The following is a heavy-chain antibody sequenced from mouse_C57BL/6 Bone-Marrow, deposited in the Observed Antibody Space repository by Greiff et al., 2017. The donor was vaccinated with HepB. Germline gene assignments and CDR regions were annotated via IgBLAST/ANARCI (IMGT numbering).Heavy chain of an antibody. CDR1: GYTFTSYW. CDR3: ARVRDNCEGFAY. CDR2: IYPGSGST. Sequence: QVQLQQPGAELVKPGASVKMSCKASGYTFTSYWITWVKQRPGQGLEWIGDIYPGSGSTNYNEKFKSKATLTVDTSSSTAYMQLSSLTSEDSAVYYGARVRDNCEGFAYWGQGTLVTVSA. J-gene: IGHJ3*01. D-gene: IGHD3-3*01. V-gene: IGHV1-55*01.